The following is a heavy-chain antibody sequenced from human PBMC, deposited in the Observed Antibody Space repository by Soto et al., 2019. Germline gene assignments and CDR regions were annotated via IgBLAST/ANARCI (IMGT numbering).Heavy chain of an antibody. Sequence: GGSLRLSCAASGFPFSSYWMTWVRQAPGKGLEWVANIEGDGGEKYYVDSVKGRFTISRDNAKNSLYLQMNSLRVEDMAVYYCARGEGQWEPEDDWGQGTLVTVSS. CDR3: ARGEGQWEPEDD. D-gene: IGHD1-26*01. CDR1: GFPFSSYW. CDR2: IEGDGGEK. J-gene: IGHJ4*02. V-gene: IGHV3-7*01.